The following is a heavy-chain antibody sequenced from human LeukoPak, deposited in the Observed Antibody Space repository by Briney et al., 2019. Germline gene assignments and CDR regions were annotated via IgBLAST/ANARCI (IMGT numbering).Heavy chain of an antibody. Sequence: SETLSLTCAVSGGTIGMIDWWSWIRQPPGKGLEWVGEIFHTGTANCNPSLKSRLTISVDTSKNQFSLRLNSVTAADTAVYYCAKSAGGNIYDALDMWGQGTMVTVSS. D-gene: IGHD6-13*01. CDR1: GGTIGMIDW. CDR3: AKSAGGNIYDALDM. V-gene: IGHV4-4*02. J-gene: IGHJ3*02. CDR2: IFHTGTA.